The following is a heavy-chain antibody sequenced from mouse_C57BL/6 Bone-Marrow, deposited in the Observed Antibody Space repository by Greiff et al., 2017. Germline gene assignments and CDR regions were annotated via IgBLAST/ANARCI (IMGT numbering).Heavy chain of an antibody. CDR1: GFTFSSYT. V-gene: IGHV5-9*01. CDR3: ARNLITTVVPFAY. Sequence: EVMLVESGGGLVKPGGSLKLSCAASGFTFSSYTMSWVRQTPEKRLEWVATISGGGGNTYYPDSVKGRFTISRDNAENTLYLQMSSLRSEDTALYDCARNLITTVVPFAYWGQGTLVTVSA. J-gene: IGHJ3*01. CDR2: ISGGGGNT. D-gene: IGHD1-1*01.